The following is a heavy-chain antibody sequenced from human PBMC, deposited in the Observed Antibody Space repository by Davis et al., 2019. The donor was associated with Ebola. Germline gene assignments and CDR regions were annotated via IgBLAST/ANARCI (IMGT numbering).Heavy chain of an antibody. CDR2: INSDGTGT. V-gene: IGHV3-74*01. Sequence: PGGSLRLSCAASGFTFSSYCMHWVRQAPGKGLVWVSRINSDGTGTSYADSVKGRFTISRDNAKSTLYLQMNSLRAEDTALYHWARVGYSSGYGLSGMDVWGQGTTVTVSS. J-gene: IGHJ6*02. D-gene: IGHD6-25*01. CDR3: ARVGYSSGYGLSGMDV. CDR1: GFTFSSYC.